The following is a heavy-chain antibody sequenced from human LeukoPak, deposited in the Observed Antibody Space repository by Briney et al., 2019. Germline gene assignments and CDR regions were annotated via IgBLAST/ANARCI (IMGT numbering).Heavy chain of an antibody. V-gene: IGHV3-23*01. Sequence: PGGSLRLSCAASGFTFSSYAMSWVRQAPGKGLEWVSAISGSGGSTYYADSVKGRFTISRDNAKNSLILQMNSLRAEDTAVYYCARWAGVTDYWGQGTLVTVSS. CDR1: GFTFSSYA. D-gene: IGHD5-18*01. CDR3: ARWAGVTDY. CDR2: ISGSGGST. J-gene: IGHJ4*02.